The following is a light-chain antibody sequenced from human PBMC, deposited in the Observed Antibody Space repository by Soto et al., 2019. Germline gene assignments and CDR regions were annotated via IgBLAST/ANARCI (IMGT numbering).Light chain of an antibody. CDR3: QQYYSFWT. CDR2: EAS. V-gene: IGKV1-5*03. CDR1: RSVDKW. J-gene: IGKJ1*01. Sequence: DIQMTQSPSTLSASLGDRVTITCRASRSVDKWLAWYQQKSGKAPKLLIYEASHLQSGVPSRFGGSGSGTEFTLTINNLQPEDVATYYCQQYYSFWTFGQGTTVEV.